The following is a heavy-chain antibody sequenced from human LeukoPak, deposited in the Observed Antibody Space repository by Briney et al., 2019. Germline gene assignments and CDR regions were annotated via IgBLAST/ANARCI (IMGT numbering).Heavy chain of an antibody. V-gene: IGHV5-51*01. CDR2: IYPGDSDT. CDR1: GYSFTSYW. D-gene: IGHD3-10*01. J-gene: IGHJ4*02. Sequence: GESLKISCKGSGYSFTSYWIGWVRQMPGKGLEWMGIIYPGDSDTRYSPSSQGQVTISADKSISTAYLQWSSLKASDTAMYYCARRVSLWFGESARYYFDYWGQGTLVTVSS. CDR3: ARRVSLWFGESARYYFDY.